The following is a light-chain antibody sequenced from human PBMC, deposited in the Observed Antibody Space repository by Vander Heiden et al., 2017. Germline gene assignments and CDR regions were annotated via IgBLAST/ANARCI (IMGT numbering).Light chain of an antibody. Sequence: QSVLTPPPSVSGATGQRVTISCTGSTSTIGAGYDVHWYQQLPGTAPKLLIYDNINRPSGVPDRFSGSKSGTSASLAITGLQAEDEADYYCQSYDSSLGGHVVFGGGTKLTVL. CDR2: DNI. J-gene: IGLJ2*01. CDR1: TSTIGAGYD. CDR3: QSYDSSLGGHVV. V-gene: IGLV1-40*01.